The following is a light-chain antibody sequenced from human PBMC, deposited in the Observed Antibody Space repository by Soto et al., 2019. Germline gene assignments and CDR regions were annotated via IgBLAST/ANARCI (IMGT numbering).Light chain of an antibody. J-gene: IGKJ1*01. V-gene: IGKV1-5*01. CDR3: QQCYMGWT. CDR1: QSIGRF. Sequence: DIQMTQSPSTLSASVGDRVTITCRASQSIGRFLAWYQHQPGKAPKLLIYDASTLESWVPSRFSGTGSGTEFTFSIPSLQPEDFRTYYCQQCYMGWTFGQGTKVDIK. CDR2: DAS.